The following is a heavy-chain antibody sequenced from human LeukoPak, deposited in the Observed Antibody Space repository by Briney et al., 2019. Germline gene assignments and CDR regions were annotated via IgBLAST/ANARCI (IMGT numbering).Heavy chain of an antibody. J-gene: IGHJ4*02. V-gene: IGHV3-30*02. Sequence: GGSLRLSCAASGFTFSNYGMNWVRQAPGKGLEWVAFIRDVGGATYYSDSVKGRFTISRDNSKNTLFPLMNSLRAEDTAVYYCVKDFDYVWGSFDYWGQGTLVTVSS. D-gene: IGHD3-16*01. CDR2: IRDVGGAT. CDR3: VKDFDYVWGSFDY. CDR1: GFTFSNYG.